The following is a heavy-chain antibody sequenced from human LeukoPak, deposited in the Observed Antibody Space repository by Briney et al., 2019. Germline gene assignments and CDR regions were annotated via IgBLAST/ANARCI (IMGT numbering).Heavy chain of an antibody. V-gene: IGHV3-48*03. CDR1: GFTFSSYE. Sequence: GGSLRLSCAVSGFTFSSYEMNWVRQAPGKGLEWAAYISTGGSTMYYADSVRGRFTISRDNAKNSLYLQMNSLRAEDTAVYYCARGYYDSSGYYNGAYWGQGTLVTVSS. J-gene: IGHJ4*02. CDR2: ISTGGSTM. D-gene: IGHD3-22*01. CDR3: ARGYYDSSGYYNGAY.